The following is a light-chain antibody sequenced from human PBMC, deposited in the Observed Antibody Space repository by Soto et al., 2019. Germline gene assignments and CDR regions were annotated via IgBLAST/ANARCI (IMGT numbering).Light chain of an antibody. CDR2: GAS. CDR1: QSVSSN. V-gene: IGKV3-15*01. J-gene: IGKJ1*01. Sequence: EIVVTQSPATLSVSPGEGATLSCRASQSVSSNLAWYKQKPGQAPRLLINGASTRATGIPARFSGSGSGTEFSLTISSLQSEDFAVYYCQQYSDWPPTFGQGTKVDIK. CDR3: QQYSDWPPT.